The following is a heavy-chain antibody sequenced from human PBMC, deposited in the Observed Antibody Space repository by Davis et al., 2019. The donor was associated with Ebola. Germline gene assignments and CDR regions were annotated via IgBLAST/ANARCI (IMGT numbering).Heavy chain of an antibody. V-gene: IGHV1-69*02. CDR2: IIPILGIA. CDR3: ARAMRSSGGYLYYYYGMDV. Sequence: AASVKVSCKASGGTFSSYTISWVRQAPGQGLEWMGRIIPILGIANYAQKFQGRVTITADKSTSTAYMELSSLRSEDTAVYYCARAMRSSGGYLYYYYGMDVWGQGTTVTVSS. CDR1: GGTFSSYT. D-gene: IGHD6-19*01. J-gene: IGHJ6*02.